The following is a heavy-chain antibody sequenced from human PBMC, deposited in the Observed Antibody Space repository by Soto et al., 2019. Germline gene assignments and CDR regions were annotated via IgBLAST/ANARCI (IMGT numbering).Heavy chain of an antibody. CDR2: IYYSGRT. CDR1: GGSINFYY. D-gene: IGHD3-3*01. J-gene: IGHJ4*02. CDR3: ARVAYYDFSSSYYTGPLYYFDN. V-gene: IGHV4-59*01. Sequence: QVQLQESGPGLVKPSETLSLTCTVSGGSINFYYWSWIRQLPGKGLEWIGYIYYSGRTNYSPSLHNRVTISVDTAKNQFSLKLSSVTAADTAVYYCARVAYYDFSSSYYTGPLYYFDNWGQGTLVTVSP.